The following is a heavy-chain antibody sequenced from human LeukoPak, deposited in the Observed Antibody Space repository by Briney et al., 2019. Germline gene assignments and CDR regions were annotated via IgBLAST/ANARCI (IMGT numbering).Heavy chain of an antibody. CDR1: GASVTHGGFS. J-gene: IGHJ4*02. Sequence: SETLSLTCAVSGASVTHGGFSWTWVRQPPGKGLEWLVLISYSGSAHYTLSLKSRLSISVDTSKNQFSLKLTSVTAADTAVYFCVRSETIWYYFDYWGQGRLVTVSS. V-gene: IGHV4-30-4*07. CDR2: ISYSGSA. D-gene: IGHD1-7*01. CDR3: VRSETIWYYFDY.